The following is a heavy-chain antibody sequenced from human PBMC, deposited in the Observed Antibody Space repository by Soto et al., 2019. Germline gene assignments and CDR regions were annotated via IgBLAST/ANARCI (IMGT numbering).Heavy chain of an antibody. CDR3: ARMTSGYDNKYPYYGLAV. CDR2: IDWDDDK. J-gene: IGHJ6*02. CDR1: GLSHSNSGMC. V-gene: IGHV2-70*11. D-gene: IGHD5-12*01. Sequence: SGPKLVNETQTLTLACTFSGLSHSNSGMCVSWIRQPPGKALEWLARIDWDDDKYYSTYLKTRLTISKDTSKNQVVLTMTNMDPVDTATYYCARMTSGYDNKYPYYGLAVWGQGTTVTVSS.